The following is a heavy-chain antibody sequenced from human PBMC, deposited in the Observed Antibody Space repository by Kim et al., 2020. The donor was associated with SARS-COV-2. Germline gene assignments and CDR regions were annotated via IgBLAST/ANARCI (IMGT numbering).Heavy chain of an antibody. CDR3: ARERGAIIIVVTDYYGM. CDR1: GFTFSSYS. D-gene: IGHD3-22*01. V-gene: IGHV3-33*01. Sequence: GGSLRLSCAASGFTFSSYSMHWVRQAPGKGLEWMAVIWYDGSNKYYADSVKGRFTISSDNSKNTLYLQMNSLRAEDTAVYYCARERGAIIIVVTDYYGM. J-gene: IGHJ6*01. CDR2: IWYDGSNK.